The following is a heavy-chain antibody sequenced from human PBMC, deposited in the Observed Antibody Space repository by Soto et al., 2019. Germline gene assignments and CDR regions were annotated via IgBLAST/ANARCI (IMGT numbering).Heavy chain of an antibody. CDR1: GVSITSSSYY. V-gene: IGHV4-39*07. CDR2: IYYSGST. CDR3: ARARATIAAAAIFDC. J-gene: IGHJ4*02. Sequence: PSETLSLTCTVSGVSITSSSYYWGWIRQPPGKGLEWIGSIYYSGSTNYNPSLESRLTISVDKSKNQFSLKLTSVTAADTAVYYCARARATIAAAAIFDCWGQGTLVTVSS. D-gene: IGHD6-13*01.